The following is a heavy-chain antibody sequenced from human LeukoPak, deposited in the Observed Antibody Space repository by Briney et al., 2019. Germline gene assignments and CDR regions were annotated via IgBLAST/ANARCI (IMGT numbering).Heavy chain of an antibody. D-gene: IGHD6-13*01. J-gene: IGHJ4*02. Sequence: ASVTVSCKASGYTFTSYDINWVRQATGQGLEWMGWMNPNSGNTGYAQKFQGRVTMTRNTSISTAYMELSSLRSEDTAVYYCARHPTTIAAAGNDYWGQGTLVTVSS. CDR3: ARHPTTIAAAGNDY. V-gene: IGHV1-8*01. CDR2: MNPNSGNT. CDR1: GYTFTSYD.